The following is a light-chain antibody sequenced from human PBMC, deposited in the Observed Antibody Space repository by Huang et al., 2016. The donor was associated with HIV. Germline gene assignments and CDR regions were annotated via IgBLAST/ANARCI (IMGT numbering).Light chain of an antibody. Sequence: DIHMTQSPSSLSASVGVRVTITCRASQVISNYLAWYQQKPGKVLKLLIYGASNLQSGVPSRCSGSGSGTDFTLTISSLQPEDVATYYCQKYNSAPLTFGGGTKVEIK. CDR3: QKYNSAPLT. CDR1: QVISNY. CDR2: GAS. J-gene: IGKJ4*01. V-gene: IGKV1-27*01.